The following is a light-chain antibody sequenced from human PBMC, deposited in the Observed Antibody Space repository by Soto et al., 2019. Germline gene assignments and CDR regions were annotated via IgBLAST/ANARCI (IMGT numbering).Light chain of an antibody. V-gene: IGKV3-15*01. CDR2: DAS. Sequence: EIVMTQSPATLSVSPGERATLSCRASQTINSNLAWYQQKPGQAPSLLIDDASTGATGIPARFSGSGSGTEFTLTISSLQSEDFALYYCQQYNDWPFTFGQGTRLEIQ. CDR3: QQYNDWPFT. J-gene: IGKJ2*01. CDR1: QTINSN.